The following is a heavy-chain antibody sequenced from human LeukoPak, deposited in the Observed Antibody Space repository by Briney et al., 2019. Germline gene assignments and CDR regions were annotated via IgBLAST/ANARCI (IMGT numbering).Heavy chain of an antibody. J-gene: IGHJ4*02. CDR2: LNRDGTGT. V-gene: IGHV3-74*01. CDR1: GFNLRDYW. CDR3: ARGLSYAVAYGDY. Sequence: GALRLPCSPSGFNLRDYWLHGARQTPGPGLVGGAALNRDGTGTSHADSVRGRFTVSRDNAKNTLYLQLNSLRAYDTAVYYCARGLSYAVAYGDYWGQGTLVTVSS. D-gene: IGHD6-19*01.